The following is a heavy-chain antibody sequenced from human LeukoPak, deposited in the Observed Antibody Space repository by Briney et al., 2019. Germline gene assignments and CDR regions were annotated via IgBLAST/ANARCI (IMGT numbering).Heavy chain of an antibody. Sequence: ESLKGRFTISRDNSKNTLYLQMNSLRAEDTAVYYCAKDLAGIAAAGPKGDYWGQGTLVTVSS. J-gene: IGHJ4*02. CDR3: AKDLAGIAAAGPKGDY. D-gene: IGHD6-13*01. V-gene: IGHV3-53*05.